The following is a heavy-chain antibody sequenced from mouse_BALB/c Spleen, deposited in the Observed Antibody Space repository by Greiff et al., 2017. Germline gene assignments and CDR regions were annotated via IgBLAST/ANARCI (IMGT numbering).Heavy chain of an antibody. CDR2: ISSGGST. J-gene: IGHJ3*01. Sequence: EVHLVESGGGLVKPGGSLKLSCAASGFTFSSYAMSWVRQTPEKRLEWVASISSGGSTYYPDSVKGRFTISRDNARNILYLQMSSLRSEDTAMYYCARVYDPWGVFAYWGQGTLVTVSA. V-gene: IGHV5-6-5*01. CDR3: ARVYDPWGVFAY. CDR1: GFTFSSYA. D-gene: IGHD2-3*01.